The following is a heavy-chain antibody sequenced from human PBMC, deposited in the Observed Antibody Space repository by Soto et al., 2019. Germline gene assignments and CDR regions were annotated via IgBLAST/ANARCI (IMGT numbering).Heavy chain of an antibody. Sequence: SLRLSCAASGFTFSSYGMHWVRQAPGKGLEWVAVIWYDGSNKYYVDSVKGRFTISRDNSKNTLYLQINSLRAEDTAVYYCARFNGGNSVGSFDYWGQGTLVTVSS. CDR1: GFTFSSYG. D-gene: IGHD4-4*01. J-gene: IGHJ4*02. CDR3: ARFNGGNSVGSFDY. CDR2: IWYDGSNK. V-gene: IGHV3-33*01.